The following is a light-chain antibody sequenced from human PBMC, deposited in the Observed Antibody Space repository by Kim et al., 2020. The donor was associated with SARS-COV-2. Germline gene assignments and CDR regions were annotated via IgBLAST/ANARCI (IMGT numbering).Light chain of an antibody. V-gene: IGKV4-1*01. J-gene: IGKJ3*01. Sequence: DIVMTQSPDSLTVSLGERATINCKSSQSVLYSSNNKNYLAWYQQKPGQPPKLLIYWASTRESGVPDRFSGSGSGIDFTLTISNLQAEDVAVYYCQQYFATPITFGPGTKVDIK. CDR3: QQYFATPIT. CDR2: WAS. CDR1: QSVLYSSNNKNY.